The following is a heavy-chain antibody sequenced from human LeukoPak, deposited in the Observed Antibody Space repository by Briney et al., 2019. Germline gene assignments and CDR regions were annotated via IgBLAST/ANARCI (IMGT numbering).Heavy chain of an antibody. V-gene: IGHV3-30*04. CDR1: GFTFSSYA. CDR3: ARDIYDSIV. CDR2: ISYDGSNK. J-gene: IGHJ4*02. Sequence: PGGSLRLSCAASGFTFSSYAMHWVRQAPGKGLEWVAVISYDGSNKYYADSVKGRFTISRDNSKNTLYLQMNSLRAEDTAVYYCARDIYDSIVWGQGTLVTVSS. D-gene: IGHD3-22*01.